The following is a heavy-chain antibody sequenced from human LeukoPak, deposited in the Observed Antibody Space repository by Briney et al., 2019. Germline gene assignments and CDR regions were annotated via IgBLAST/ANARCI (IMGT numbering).Heavy chain of an antibody. Sequence: ASVKVSCKASGYTFTGYYMHWVRQAPGQGLEWMGRIIPILGIANYAQKFQGRVTITADKSTSTAHMELSSLRSEDTAVYYCARDAGDGYNLFAYWGQGTLVTVSS. CDR1: GYTFTGYY. V-gene: IGHV1-69*04. CDR3: ARDAGDGYNLFAY. D-gene: IGHD5-24*01. J-gene: IGHJ4*02. CDR2: IIPILGIA.